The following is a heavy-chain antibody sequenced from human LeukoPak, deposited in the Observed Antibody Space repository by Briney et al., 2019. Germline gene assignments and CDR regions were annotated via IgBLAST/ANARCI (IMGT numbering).Heavy chain of an antibody. CDR1: GFTVSSNY. J-gene: IGHJ6*02. V-gene: IGHV3-66*02. CDR3: ARDPDSSSGMDV. Sequence: GGSLRLSCAASGFTVSSNYMSWDRQAPGKGLEWVSVIYSGGSTYYADSVKGRFTISRDNSKNTLYLQMNSLRAEDTAVYYCARDPDSSSGMDVWGQGTTVTVSS. D-gene: IGHD1-14*01. CDR2: IYSGGST.